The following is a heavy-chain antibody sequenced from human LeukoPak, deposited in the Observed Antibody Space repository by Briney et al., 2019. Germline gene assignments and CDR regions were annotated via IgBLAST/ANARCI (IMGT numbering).Heavy chain of an antibody. D-gene: IGHD3-16*02. Sequence: GGSLRLSCAASGFTLSNYWMHWVRQVPGKGLVWVSRINTDGSTIDYADSLKGRFTISRDDAKNTLYLQMYSLRDEDTAIYYCARAGSYRFDYWGQGTLVTVSS. CDR3: ARAGSYRFDY. J-gene: IGHJ4*02. CDR1: GFTLSNYW. CDR2: INTDGSTI. V-gene: IGHV3-74*01.